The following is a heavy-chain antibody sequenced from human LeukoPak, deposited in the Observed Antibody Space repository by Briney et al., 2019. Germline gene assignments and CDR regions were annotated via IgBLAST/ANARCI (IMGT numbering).Heavy chain of an antibody. D-gene: IGHD2-15*01. J-gene: IGHJ6*03. CDR3: ARGREYCSGGSCHMDV. CDR2: INSDGSST. CDR1: GFTFSSYW. Sequence: PGGSLRLSCAASGFTFSSYWMHWVRQAPGKGLVWVSRINSDGSSTSYADSVKGRFTISRDNAKNTLYLQMNSLRAEDTAAYYCARGREYCSGGSCHMDVWGKGTTVTVSS. V-gene: IGHV3-74*01.